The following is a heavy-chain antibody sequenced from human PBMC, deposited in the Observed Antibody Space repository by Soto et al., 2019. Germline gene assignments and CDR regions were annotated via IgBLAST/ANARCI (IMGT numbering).Heavy chain of an antibody. CDR3: ARDQYYNIWSGYYMGTPFDY. V-gene: IGHV1-3*01. CDR2: INAGNDNT. Sequence: ASVNVSCKASGYTLSTHAMHWVRQAPGQSLEWMGWINAGNDNTKYSQRLQDRVTIIRDTSASTVYMELSSLRSEDTAVYYCARDQYYNIWSGYYMGTPFDYWGQGTQVTVSS. J-gene: IGHJ4*02. CDR1: GYTLSTHA. D-gene: IGHD3-3*01.